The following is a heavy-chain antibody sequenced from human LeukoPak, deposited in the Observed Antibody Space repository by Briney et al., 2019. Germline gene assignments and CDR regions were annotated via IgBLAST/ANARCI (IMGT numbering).Heavy chain of an antibody. J-gene: IGHJ6*02. CDR3: ARRGGFGDRGYYYYYYAMDV. CDR1: GGTFSSYP. D-gene: IGHD3-10*01. V-gene: IGHV1-69*01. CDR2: IIPIFGTA. Sequence: SVKVSCKASGGTFSSYPISWVRQAPGQGLEWMGGIIPIFGTANYAQKFQGRVTITADESTSTAYMELSSLRSEDTAVYYCARRGGFGDRGYYYYYYAMDVWGQGTTVTVSS.